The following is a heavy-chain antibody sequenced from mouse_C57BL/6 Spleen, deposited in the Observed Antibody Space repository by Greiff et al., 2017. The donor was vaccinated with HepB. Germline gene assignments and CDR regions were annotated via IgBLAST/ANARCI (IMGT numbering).Heavy chain of an antibody. Sequence: VKLQQPGAELVRPGSSVKLSCKASGYTFTSYWMDWVKQRPGQGLEWIGNIYPSDSETHYNQKFKDKATLTVDKSSSTAYMQLSSLTSEDSAVYYCARGGWDVGAYWGQGTLVTVSA. J-gene: IGHJ3*01. CDR2: IYPSDSET. CDR1: GYTFTSYW. D-gene: IGHD4-1*01. V-gene: IGHV1-61*01. CDR3: ARGGWDVGAY.